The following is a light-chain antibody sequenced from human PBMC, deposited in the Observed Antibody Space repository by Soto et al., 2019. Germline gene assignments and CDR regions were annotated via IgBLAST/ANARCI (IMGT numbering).Light chain of an antibody. Sequence: EIVMTQSPGTLSVSPGERATLSCRASQSITTNLAWYQQKPGQAPRLLIYGASTRATGIPARFSGSGSGTEFTLTISGLQSDDFAVFYFQQYFTGRYTFPQGTRLEIK. J-gene: IGKJ2*01. CDR3: QQYFTGRYT. V-gene: IGKV3D-15*01. CDR1: QSITTN. CDR2: GAS.